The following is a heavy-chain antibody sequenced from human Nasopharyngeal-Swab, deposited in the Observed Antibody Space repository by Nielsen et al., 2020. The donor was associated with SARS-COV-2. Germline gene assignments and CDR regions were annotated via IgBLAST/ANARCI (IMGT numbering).Heavy chain of an antibody. CDR2: VIPMSRTA. D-gene: IGHD3-22*01. Sequence: SVKVSCKASGDTFTKYTFSWVRQAPGLGLEWMGGVIPMSRTANYAQKFQGRVTITADESTSTAYMELSSPRSEDTAVYYCARSHGYYFDSSNFHPGDWGQGTLVTVSS. J-gene: IGHJ1*01. CDR1: GDTFTKYT. V-gene: IGHV1-69*13. CDR3: ARSHGYYFDSSNFHPGD.